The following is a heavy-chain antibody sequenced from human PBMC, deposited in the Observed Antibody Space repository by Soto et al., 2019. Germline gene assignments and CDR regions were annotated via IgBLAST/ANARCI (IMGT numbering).Heavy chain of an antibody. CDR1: GYTFTGYY. V-gene: IGHV1-2*04. D-gene: IGHD6-13*01. Sequence: ASVKVSCKASGYTFTGYYMHWVRQAPGQGLEWMRWNNPNSGGTNYAQKFQGWVTMTRDTSISTAYMELSRLRSDDTAVYYCARDLGSGSWYFDYWGQGTLVTVSS. CDR2: NNPNSGGT. J-gene: IGHJ4*02. CDR3: ARDLGSGSWYFDY.